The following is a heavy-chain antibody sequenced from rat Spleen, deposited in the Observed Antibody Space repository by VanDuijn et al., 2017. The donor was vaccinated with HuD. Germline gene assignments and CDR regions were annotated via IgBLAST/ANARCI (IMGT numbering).Heavy chain of an antibody. V-gene: IGHV2-30*01. Sequence: QVQLKESGPGLVQPSQTLSLTCTVSGFSLTSYNVHWVRQPTGKGLEWMGVIWTGGNTDYNSPLKSRLSISRDTSKSQVFLKMNSLQTEDTATYYCVRDRTGPFDYWGQGVMVTVSS. CDR2: IWTGGNT. J-gene: IGHJ2*01. CDR1: GFSLTSYN. D-gene: IGHD4-2*01. CDR3: VRDRTGPFDY.